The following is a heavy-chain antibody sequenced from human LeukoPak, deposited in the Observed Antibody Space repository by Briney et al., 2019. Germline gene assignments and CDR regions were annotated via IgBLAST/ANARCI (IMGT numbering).Heavy chain of an antibody. CDR3: AMVPSYYYDSSGYYPDAFDI. CDR2: IYYSGST. D-gene: IGHD3-22*01. Sequence: SQTLSLTCTVSGGSISNGGYYWSWIRQHPGKGLEWIGYIYYSGSTYYNPSLKSRVTISVDTSKNQFSLKLSSVTAADTAVYYCAMVPSYYYDSSGYYPDAFDIWGQGTMVTVSS. J-gene: IGHJ3*02. CDR1: GGSISNGGYY. V-gene: IGHV4-31*03.